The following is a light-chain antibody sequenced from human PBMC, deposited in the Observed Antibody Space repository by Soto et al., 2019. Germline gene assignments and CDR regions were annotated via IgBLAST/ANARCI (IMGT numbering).Light chain of an antibody. J-gene: IGKJ1*01. CDR1: QSVGSSY. Sequence: EVVMTQSPGTLSLSTGERATLSCRASQSVGSSYLAWYQQKPGQAPRXXMYEASNRATGIPARGSGGGSGTDCTLTISSLEPADFEVDYCQQRSDWTWTFGQGTKVDIK. CDR2: EAS. V-gene: IGKV3D-20*02. CDR3: QQRSDWTWT.